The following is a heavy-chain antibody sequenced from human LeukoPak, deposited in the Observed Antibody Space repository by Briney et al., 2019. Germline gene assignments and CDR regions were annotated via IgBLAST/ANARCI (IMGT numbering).Heavy chain of an antibody. CDR2: IKSKTDGGTT. D-gene: IGHD6-13*01. Sequence: GGSLRLSCGVSGFTFRNYAMSWVRQAPGKGLEWVGRIKSKTDGGTTDYAAPVKGRFTISRDDSKNTLYLQMNSLKTEDTAVYYCTTYSSSSWSFDYWGQGTLVTVSS. J-gene: IGHJ4*02. V-gene: IGHV3-15*01. CDR3: TTYSSSSWSFDY. CDR1: GFTFRNYA.